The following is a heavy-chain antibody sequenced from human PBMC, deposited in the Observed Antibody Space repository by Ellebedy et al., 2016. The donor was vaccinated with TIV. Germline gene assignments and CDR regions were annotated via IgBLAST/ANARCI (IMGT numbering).Heavy chain of an antibody. D-gene: IGHD3-9*01. V-gene: IGHV3-74*03. CDR3: AKDPYMYYDILTGYYFHY. J-gene: IGHJ4*02. CDR1: GFTFSSSC. CDR2: ISTDGRST. Sequence: PGGSLRLSCAASGFTFSSSCMHWVRQAPWKELVWVSRISTDGRSTMYADSVKVRLTISRDNAKNTRYLQMNSLRAEDTAVYYCAKDPYMYYDILTGYYFHYWGQGTLVTVSS.